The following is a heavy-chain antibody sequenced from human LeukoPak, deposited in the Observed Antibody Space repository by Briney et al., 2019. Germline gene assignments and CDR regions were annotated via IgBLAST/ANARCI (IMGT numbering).Heavy chain of an antibody. J-gene: IGHJ5*02. D-gene: IGHD6-19*01. CDR2: INPNSGGT. Sequence: ASVKVSCKASGYTFTGYYMHWVRQAPGQGLEWMEGINPNSGGTNYAQKFQGRVTMTRDTSISTAYMELSRLRSDDTAVYYCARDLPWTNQLIAVAGKNWFDPWGQGTLVTVSS. V-gene: IGHV1-2*02. CDR1: GYTFTGYY. CDR3: ARDLPWTNQLIAVAGKNWFDP.